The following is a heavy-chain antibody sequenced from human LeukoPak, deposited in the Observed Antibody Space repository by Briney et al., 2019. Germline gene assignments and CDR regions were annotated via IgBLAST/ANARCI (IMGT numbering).Heavy chain of an antibody. J-gene: IGHJ4*02. V-gene: IGHV1-69*13. Sequence: ASENVSCKPSGGTVSRYAISWVQESPRQGLEWMGGIIPIFGSANYAQKFQGRVTITAYESTSTAYMELSSLRSEDTAVYYCASGYLGGYSLFDYWGRGTLVTASS. CDR2: IIPIFGSA. CDR1: GGTVSRYA. D-gene: IGHD3-16*01. CDR3: ASGYLGGYSLFDY.